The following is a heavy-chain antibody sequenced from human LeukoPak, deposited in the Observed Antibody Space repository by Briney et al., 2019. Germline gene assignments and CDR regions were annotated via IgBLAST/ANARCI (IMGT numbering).Heavy chain of an antibody. D-gene: IGHD6-13*01. CDR3: ARVSSSWYQDWYFDL. V-gene: IGHV4-4*07. CDR2: IDTSGNT. Sequence: MSSETLSLTCTVSGGSISSYYWSWIRQPAGKGLEWIGRIDTSGNTNYKPSLKSRVTMSVDTSKNQFSLKLSSATAADTAVYYCARVSSSWYQDWYFDLWGRGTLVTVSS. CDR1: GGSISSYY. J-gene: IGHJ2*01.